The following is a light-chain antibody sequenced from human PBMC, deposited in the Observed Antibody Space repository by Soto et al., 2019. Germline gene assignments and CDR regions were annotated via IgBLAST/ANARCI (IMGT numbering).Light chain of an antibody. Sequence: EIVMTQSPATLSASPGEGATLSCRASQSVSYNLAWYQQRPGQAPRLLIYGASTRAAGVPARFSGSGSGTEFALTISGLQSEDFGVYYCQHYNNRPLTFGGGTMVEIK. CDR2: GAS. CDR3: QHYNNRPLT. J-gene: IGKJ4*01. V-gene: IGKV3-15*01. CDR1: QSVSYN.